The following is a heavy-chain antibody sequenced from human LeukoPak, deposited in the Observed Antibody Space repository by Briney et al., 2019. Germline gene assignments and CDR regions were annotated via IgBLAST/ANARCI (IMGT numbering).Heavy chain of an antibody. CDR3: AKTYSSNWYSVDV. V-gene: IGHV4-59*01. CDR2: IYSSGST. CDR1: GGSISNYY. D-gene: IGHD6-13*01. J-gene: IGHJ6*02. Sequence: SETLSLTCTVSGGSISNYYWSWIRQPPGKGLEWIGYIYSSGSTNYNPSLKSRVTISVDTSKNQFSLKLSSVTAADTAVYYCAKTYSSNWYSVDVWGQGTTVTVSS.